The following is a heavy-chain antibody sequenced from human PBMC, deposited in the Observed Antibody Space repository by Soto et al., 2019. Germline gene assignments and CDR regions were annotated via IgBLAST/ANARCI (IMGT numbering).Heavy chain of an antibody. CDR2: IYYSGST. D-gene: IGHD4-17*01. V-gene: IGHV4-59*01. CDR1: GGSISSYY. CDR3: ARAYGDYVFDF. Sequence: SETLSLTCTVSGGSISSYYWSWIRQPPGKGLEWIGHIYYSGSTNYNPSLKSRVTISVDTSKNHFSLKLSSVTATDTAVYYCARAYGDYVFDFWGQGTLVTVSS. J-gene: IGHJ4*02.